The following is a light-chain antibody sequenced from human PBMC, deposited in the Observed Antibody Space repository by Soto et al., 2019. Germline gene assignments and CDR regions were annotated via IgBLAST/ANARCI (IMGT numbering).Light chain of an antibody. CDR3: QQYNRYSRT. CDR2: DAS. V-gene: IGKV1-5*01. CDR1: QSISSW. J-gene: IGKJ1*01. Sequence: SQRTQSPSTLSASVLDRFTITCRASQSISSWLAWYQQKPGKAPKLIIYDASSLESGVPSRFSGSGSGTEFTLTISSLQPEDFATYYCQQYNRYSRTYGQGTKVDIK.